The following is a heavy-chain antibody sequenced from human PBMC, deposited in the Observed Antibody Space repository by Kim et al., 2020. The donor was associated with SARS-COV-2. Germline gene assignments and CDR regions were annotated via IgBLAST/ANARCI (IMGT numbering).Heavy chain of an antibody. J-gene: IGHJ4*02. D-gene: IGHD4-17*01. CDR2: ISSSSSYI. Sequence: GGSLRLSCAASGFTFSSYSMNWVRQAPGKGLEWVSSISSSSSYIYYADSVKGRFTIPRDNAKNSLYLQMNSLRAEDTAVYYCARDPPTVTRGGWGQGTLVTVSS. CDR1: GFTFSSYS. V-gene: IGHV3-21*01. CDR3: ARDPPTVTRGG.